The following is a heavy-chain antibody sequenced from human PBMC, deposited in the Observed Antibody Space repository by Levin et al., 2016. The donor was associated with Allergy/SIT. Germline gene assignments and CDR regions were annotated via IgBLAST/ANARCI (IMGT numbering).Heavy chain of an antibody. V-gene: IGHV1-69*04. D-gene: IGHD2-8*01. J-gene: IGHJ6*02. CDR1: GGTFNSTFSKYG. Sequence: SVKVSCKGYGGTFNSTFSKYGFSWVRQAPGQGLEWMGRIVPILGLATYAQTFQGKVTITADKSTNTVYMQLSSLRSDDTAVYYCTRDPFYYQIDGVYGMDAWGQGTTVIVSS. CDR3: TRDPFYYQIDGVYGMDA. CDR2: IVPILGLA.